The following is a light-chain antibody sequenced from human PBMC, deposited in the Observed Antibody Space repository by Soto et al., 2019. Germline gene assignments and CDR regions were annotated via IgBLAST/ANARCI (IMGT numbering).Light chain of an antibody. CDR2: DAS. J-gene: IGKJ2*01. CDR1: QNIHTW. V-gene: IGKV1-5*01. CDR3: QHYNGFPLS. Sequence: DIQMTQSPPTLSASPGDRVTISCRASQNIHTWLAWYRQQKPGQTPRLLIYDASTLETGVPSRFSGSGSGTEFSLTITSLQPDDFATYYCQHYNGFPLSFGQGTKLEIK.